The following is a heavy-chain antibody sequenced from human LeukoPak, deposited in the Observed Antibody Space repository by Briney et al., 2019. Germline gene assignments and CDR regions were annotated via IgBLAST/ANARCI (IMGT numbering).Heavy chain of an antibody. CDR1: GFTFSSYG. J-gene: IGHJ4*02. CDR2: IRYDGSNK. D-gene: IGHD3-3*01. V-gene: IGHV3-30*02. CDR3: AKDGGVVIIEGYFDY. Sequence: PGGSLRLSCAASGFTFSSYGMHWVRQAPGKGLEWVAFIRYDGSNKYYADSVKGRFTISRDNSKNTLYLQMNSLRAEDTAVYYCAKDGGVVIIEGYFDYWGQGTLVTVSS.